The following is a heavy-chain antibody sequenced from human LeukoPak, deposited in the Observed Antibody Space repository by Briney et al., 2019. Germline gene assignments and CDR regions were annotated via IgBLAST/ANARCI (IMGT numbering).Heavy chain of an antibody. J-gene: IGHJ6*02. V-gene: IGHV1-2*02. CDR3: ARRGCGSTSCYKYYYGMDV. CDR1: GYTFTGYY. CDR2: INPNSGGT. Sequence: ASVKVSCKASGYTFTGYYMHWVRQAPGQGLEWMGWINPNSGGTNYAQKFQGRVTMTRDTSISTAYMELSRLRSDDTAVYYCARRGCGSTSCYKYYYGMDVWGQGTTVTVSS. D-gene: IGHD2-2*01.